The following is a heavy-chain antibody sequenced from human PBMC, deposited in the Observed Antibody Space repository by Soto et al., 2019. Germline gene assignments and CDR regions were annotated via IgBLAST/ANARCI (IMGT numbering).Heavy chain of an antibody. V-gene: IGHV3-23*01. CDR2: ISGSGGST. CDR3: AREGYYYDSSGYYFDY. Sequence: GGSLRLSCAASGFTFSSYAMSWVRQAPGKGLEWVSAISGSGGSTYYADSVKGRFTISRDNSKNTLYLQMNSLRAEDTAVYYCAREGYYYDSSGYYFDYWGQGTLVTVSS. CDR1: GFTFSSYA. D-gene: IGHD3-22*01. J-gene: IGHJ4*02.